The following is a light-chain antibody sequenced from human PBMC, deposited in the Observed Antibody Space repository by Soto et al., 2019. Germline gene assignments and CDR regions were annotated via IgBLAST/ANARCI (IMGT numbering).Light chain of an antibody. Sequence: EIVFTQSPATVSLSPGERATLSCRASQSVSSYLAWYQQKPGQAPRLLIYDASKRATGIPARFSGSGFGTDYTLTISSLEPEDFAVYYCQQYGNSPITFGQGTRLEIK. CDR1: QSVSSY. J-gene: IGKJ5*01. CDR3: QQYGNSPIT. V-gene: IGKV3-11*01. CDR2: DAS.